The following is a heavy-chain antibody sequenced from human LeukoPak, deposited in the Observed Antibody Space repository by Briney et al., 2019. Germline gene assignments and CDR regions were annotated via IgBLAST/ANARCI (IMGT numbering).Heavy chain of an antibody. Sequence: GGSLRLSCAASGFTFSSYAMHWVRQAPGKGLEWVAVISYDGSNKYYADSVKGRFTISRDNSKNTLYLQMNSLRAEDTAVYYCARSTVTTFMMMGALDIWGQGTMVTVSS. CDR2: ISYDGSNK. J-gene: IGHJ3*02. V-gene: IGHV3-30*04. CDR1: GFTFSSYA. D-gene: IGHD4-17*01. CDR3: ARSTVTTFMMMGALDI.